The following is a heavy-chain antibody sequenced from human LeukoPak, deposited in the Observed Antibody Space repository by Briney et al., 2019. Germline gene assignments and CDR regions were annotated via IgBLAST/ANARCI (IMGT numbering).Heavy chain of an antibody. CDR2: IKQDGSKI. D-gene: IGHD6-19*01. J-gene: IGHJ2*01. Sequence: GGSLRLSCAASGFTFSTYWMSWVRQAPGKGLEWVANIKQDGSKIYYVDSVKGRFTISRDNAKNTLYLQMNSLRAEDTAVYYCARGGRGVADNWYFDLWGRGTLVTVSS. V-gene: IGHV3-7*01. CDR3: ARGGRGVADNWYFDL. CDR1: GFTFSTYW.